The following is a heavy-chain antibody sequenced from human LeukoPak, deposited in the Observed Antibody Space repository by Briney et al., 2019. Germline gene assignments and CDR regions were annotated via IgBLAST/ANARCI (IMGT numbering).Heavy chain of an antibody. CDR3: ARDGTYYDILTGYYNRPGWFDP. V-gene: IGHV1-69*13. CDR2: IIPIFGTA. J-gene: IGHJ5*02. Sequence: ASVKVSYKASGGTFSSYAISWVRQAPGQGLEWMGGIIPIFGTANYAQKFQGRVTITADESTSTAYMELSSLRSEDTAVYYCARDGTYYDILTGYYNRPGWFDPWGQGTLVTVSS. CDR1: GGTFSSYA. D-gene: IGHD3-9*01.